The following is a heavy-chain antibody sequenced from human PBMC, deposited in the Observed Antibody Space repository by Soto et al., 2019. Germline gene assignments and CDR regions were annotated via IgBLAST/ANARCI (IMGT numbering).Heavy chain of an antibody. CDR1: GASISSSY. V-gene: IGHV4-59*01. J-gene: IGHJ4*02. Sequence: SETLCVTCTVSGASISSSYWSWIRRPPGKGLEWIGYIYHSGSAKYNPSLKSRVTISVDTSKNQFSLTLSSVTAAETAVYYCARVWGLDYIDSWGQGTRVT. CDR2: IYHSGSA. D-gene: IGHD7-27*01. CDR3: ARVWGLDYIDS.